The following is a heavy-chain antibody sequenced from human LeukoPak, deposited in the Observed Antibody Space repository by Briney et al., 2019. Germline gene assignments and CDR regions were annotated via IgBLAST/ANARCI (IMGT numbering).Heavy chain of an antibody. CDR3: ASGRSSSLFDWIPGY. D-gene: IGHD3-9*01. V-gene: IGHV3-21*01. Sequence: GGSLRLSCAASGFTFSSYGMNWVRQGPGKGLEWVSLISSSSSYIYYADSVKGRFTISRDNAKNSLHLQTNSLRAEDTAVYYCASGRSSSLFDWIPGYWGQGTLVTVSS. CDR1: GFTFSSYG. J-gene: IGHJ4*02. CDR2: ISSSSSYI.